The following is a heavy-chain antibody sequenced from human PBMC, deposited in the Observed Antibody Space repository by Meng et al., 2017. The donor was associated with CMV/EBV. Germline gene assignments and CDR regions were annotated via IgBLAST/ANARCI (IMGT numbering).Heavy chain of an antibody. V-gene: IGHV1-8*01. J-gene: IGHJ6*02. D-gene: IGHD2-15*01. CDR3: ARGGYRYCSGGSCYGMVDV. CDR1: GYTFTSYD. CDR2: MNPNSGNT. Sequence: ASVKVSCKASGYTFTSYDINWVRQATGQGLEWMGWMNPNSGNTGYAQKFQGRVTITTDESTSTAYMELSSLRSEDTAVYYCARGGYRYCSGGSCYGMVDVWGQGTTVTVSS.